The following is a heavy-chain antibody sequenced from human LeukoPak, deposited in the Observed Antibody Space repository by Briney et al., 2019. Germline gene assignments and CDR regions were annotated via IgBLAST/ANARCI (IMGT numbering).Heavy chain of an antibody. J-gene: IGHJ4*02. Sequence: SETPSLTCTVSGASFSSGDQYWNWIRQSPGKGLEWIGSIHPSGTSYNNPSLESRVTMSMDTSKNQFSLNLNSVTAADTAVYFCSRGLDSRKLGYWGQGTLVTVSS. D-gene: IGHD3-22*01. CDR3: SRGLDSRKLGY. CDR1: GASFSSGDQY. V-gene: IGHV4-31*03. CDR2: IHPSGTS.